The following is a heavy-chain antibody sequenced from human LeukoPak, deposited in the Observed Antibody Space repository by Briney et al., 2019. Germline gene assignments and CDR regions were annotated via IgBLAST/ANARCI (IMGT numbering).Heavy chain of an antibody. V-gene: IGHV3-23*01. CDR1: GFTFSSYW. J-gene: IGHJ4*02. Sequence: GGSLRLSCAASGFTFSSYWMSWVRQAPGKGLEWVSGISASGETISYADSVKGRFIISRDDSRNTVELHMNSLRADDTAVYYCAKGTSVTLDYYKHYLDYWGQETMVTVSS. CDR3: AKGTSVTLDYYKHYLDY. CDR2: ISASGETI. D-gene: IGHD4/OR15-4a*01.